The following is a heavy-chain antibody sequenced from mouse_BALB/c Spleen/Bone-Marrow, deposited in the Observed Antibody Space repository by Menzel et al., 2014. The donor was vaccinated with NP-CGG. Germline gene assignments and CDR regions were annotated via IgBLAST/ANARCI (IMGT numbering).Heavy chain of an antibody. V-gene: IGHV1S81*02. CDR1: GYTFTSYW. CDR2: INPSNGRT. CDR3: ASYRGAY. Sequence: QVQLKESGAELVKPGASVKLSCKASGYTFTSYWMHWVKQRPGQGLEWIGEINPSNGRTNYNEKFKIKATLTVDKSSSPAYMQLSSLTSEDSAVYYCASYRGAYWGQGTLVTVSA. J-gene: IGHJ3*01. D-gene: IGHD2-12*01.